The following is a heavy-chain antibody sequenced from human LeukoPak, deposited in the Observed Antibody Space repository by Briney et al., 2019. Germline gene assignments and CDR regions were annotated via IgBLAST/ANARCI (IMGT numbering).Heavy chain of an antibody. Sequence: PGGSLRLSCAASGFTFSSYAMHWVRQAPGKGLEWVAVISYDGSNKYYADSVKGRFTISRDNSKNTLYLQMNSLRGEDTALYYCAKDFYSGSYYYFDYWAREPWSPSPQ. V-gene: IGHV3-30*04. CDR3: AKDFYSGSYYYFDY. CDR2: ISYDGSNK. CDR1: GFTFSSYA. J-gene: IGHJ4*02. D-gene: IGHD1-26*01.